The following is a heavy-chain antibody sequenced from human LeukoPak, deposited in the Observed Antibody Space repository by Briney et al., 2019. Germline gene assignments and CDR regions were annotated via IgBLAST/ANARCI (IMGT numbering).Heavy chain of an antibody. CDR1: GFTFSDHY. CDR3: AKLARGGYFDY. Sequence: GGSLRLSCAASGFTFSDHYMSWIRQAPGKGLEWVSYISSSGSTIYYADSVKGRFTISRDNAKNSLYLQMNSLRAEDTAVYYCAKLARGGYFDYWGQGTLVTVSS. D-gene: IGHD3-10*01. CDR2: ISSSGSTI. V-gene: IGHV3-11*04. J-gene: IGHJ4*02.